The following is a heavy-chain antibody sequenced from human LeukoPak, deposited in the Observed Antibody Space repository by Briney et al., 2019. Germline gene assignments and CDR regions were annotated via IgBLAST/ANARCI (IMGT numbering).Heavy chain of an antibody. CDR1: GGSISSGGYY. CDR2: IYYSGST. CDR3: ARGRLLLSGYFDY. V-gene: IGHV4-31*03. D-gene: IGHD3-22*01. J-gene: IGHJ4*02. Sequence: SETLSLTCTVPGGSISSGGYYWSWIRQHPGKGLEWIGYIYYSGSTYYNPSLKSRVTISVDTSKNQFSLKLSSVTAADTAVYYCARGRLLLSGYFDYWGQGTLVTVSS.